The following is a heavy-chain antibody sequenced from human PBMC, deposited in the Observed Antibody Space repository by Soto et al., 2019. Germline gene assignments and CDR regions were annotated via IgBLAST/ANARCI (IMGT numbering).Heavy chain of an antibody. D-gene: IGHD6-19*01. CDR3: AVRGSGRSKALLG. Sequence: QVQLVQSGAEVRKPGSSVKVSCKASGYSFLYYALTWVRQAPGQGLEWMGWISPYNANAKYAQRFQGRVTITTETSTSTAFLELKSLTSDDTALYFCAVRGSGRSKALLGWGQGTLVTVSS. V-gene: IGHV1-18*01. J-gene: IGHJ4*02. CDR2: ISPYNANA. CDR1: GYSFLYYA.